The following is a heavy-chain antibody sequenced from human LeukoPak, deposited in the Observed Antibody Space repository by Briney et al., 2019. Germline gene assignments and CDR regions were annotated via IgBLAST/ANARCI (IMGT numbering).Heavy chain of an antibody. D-gene: IGHD3-3*01. CDR1: GGSISSHY. V-gene: IGHV4-59*11. Sequence: SETLSLTCTVSGGSISSHYWSCIRQPPGKGLEWVGYIYYSGSANYNPSLMSRVTISVDTSKNQFSLKLSSITAADTAVYYCARVKSFMEWLSGLTYNYYYMDVLGKGTTFTVSS. J-gene: IGHJ6*03. CDR3: ARVKSFMEWLSGLTYNYYYMDV. CDR2: IYYSGSA.